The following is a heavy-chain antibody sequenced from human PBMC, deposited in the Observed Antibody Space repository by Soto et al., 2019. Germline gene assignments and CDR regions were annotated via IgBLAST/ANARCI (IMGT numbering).Heavy chain of an antibody. CDR3: ARDVGSSHGPGHPHYFDY. CDR1: GGSISSYY. D-gene: IGHD2-2*01. J-gene: IGHJ4*02. V-gene: IGHV4-59*12. Sequence: SETLSLTCTVSGGSISSYYWSWIRQPPGKELQYIGYIYYSGSTNYNPSLKSRATISLDTSRNQFFLNLNSVTAADTAVYYCARDVGSSHGPGHPHYFDYWGQGTLVTVSS. CDR2: IYYSGST.